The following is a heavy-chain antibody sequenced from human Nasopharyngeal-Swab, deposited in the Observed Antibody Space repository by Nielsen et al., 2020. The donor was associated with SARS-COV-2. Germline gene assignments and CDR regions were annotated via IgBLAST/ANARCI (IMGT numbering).Heavy chain of an antibody. CDR3: ARSEGYCSGGSCLGGYGMDV. D-gene: IGHD2-15*01. CDR1: GYTFTGYY. CDR2: INPNSGGT. J-gene: IGHJ6*02. V-gene: IGHV1-2*04. Sequence: ASVKVPCKASGYTFTGYYMHWVRQAPGQGLEWMGWINPNSGGTNYAQKFQGWVTMTRDTSISTAYMELSRLRSDDTAVYYCARSEGYCSGGSCLGGYGMDVWGQGTTVTVSS.